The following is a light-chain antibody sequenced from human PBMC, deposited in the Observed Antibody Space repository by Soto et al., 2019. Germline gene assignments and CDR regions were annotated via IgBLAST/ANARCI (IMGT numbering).Light chain of an antibody. CDR2: DAS. CDR1: QSVGSY. CDR3: QQYDTSPT. J-gene: IGKJ1*01. V-gene: IGKV3-20*01. Sequence: EIVLIQSPATLSLSPGERATLSCRASQSVGSYLAWYQHKPGQAPRLLISDASSRATGIPDRFSGSGSGTDFTLTISRLEPEDFAVYHCQQYDTSPTFGQGTKVDIK.